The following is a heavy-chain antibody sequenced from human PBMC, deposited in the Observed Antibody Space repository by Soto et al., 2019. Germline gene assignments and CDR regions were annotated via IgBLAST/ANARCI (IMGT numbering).Heavy chain of an antibody. CDR1: GFTFSSYA. V-gene: IGHV3-30-3*01. CDR3: AKGFSELRFLS. Sequence: GGSLRLSCAASGFTFSSYAMHWVRQAPGKGLEWVAVISYDGSNKYYADSVKGRFTISRDNSKNTLYLQMNSLRAEDTAVYYCAKGFSELRFLSWGQGTLVTVSS. CDR2: ISYDGSNK. D-gene: IGHD3-3*01. J-gene: IGHJ5*02.